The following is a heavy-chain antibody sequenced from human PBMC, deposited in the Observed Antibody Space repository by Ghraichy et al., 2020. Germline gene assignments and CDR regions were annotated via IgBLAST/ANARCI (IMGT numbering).Heavy chain of an antibody. Sequence: GGSLRLSCAASGFTFRSYGMHWVRQAPGKGLEWVAVIWYDGSNKYYADSVKGRFTISRDNSKNTLYLQMNSLRAEDTAVYYCARDRITMVRGVILYYYGMDVWGQGTTVTVSS. CDR2: IWYDGSNK. CDR1: GFTFRSYG. V-gene: IGHV3-33*01. J-gene: IGHJ6*02. CDR3: ARDRITMVRGVILYYYGMDV. D-gene: IGHD3-10*01.